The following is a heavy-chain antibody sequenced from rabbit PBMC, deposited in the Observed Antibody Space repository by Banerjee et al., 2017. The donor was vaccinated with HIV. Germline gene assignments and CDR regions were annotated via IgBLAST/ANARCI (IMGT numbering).Heavy chain of an antibody. Sequence: QEQLVESGGGLVQPGGSLKLSCKASGFDFSTYGVNWVRQAPGKGLEWIGCISTGDGSTYYASWVNGRFSISRENTQNTVSLQMNSLTAADTATYFCARDEDYWTYDYAGDGYGTRLDLWGPGTLVTVS. J-gene: IGHJ3*01. CDR3: ARDEDYWTYDYAGDGYGTRLDL. V-gene: IGHV1S47*01. CDR1: GFDFSTYG. CDR2: ISTGDGST. D-gene: IGHD6-1*01.